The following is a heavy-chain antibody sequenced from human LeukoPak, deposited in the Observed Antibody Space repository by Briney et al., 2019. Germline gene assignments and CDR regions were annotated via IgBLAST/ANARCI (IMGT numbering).Heavy chain of an antibody. J-gene: IGHJ4*02. D-gene: IGHD5-24*01. V-gene: IGHV1-69*04. CDR3: AREGIRDGYNYQRY. Sequence: GASVKVSCKASGGTFSSYAISWVRQAPGQGLEWMGRIIPILGIANYAQKFQGRVTITADKSTSTAYMELSSLRSEDTAVYYCAREGIRDGYNYQRYWGQGTLVTVSS. CDR2: IIPILGIA. CDR1: GGTFSSYA.